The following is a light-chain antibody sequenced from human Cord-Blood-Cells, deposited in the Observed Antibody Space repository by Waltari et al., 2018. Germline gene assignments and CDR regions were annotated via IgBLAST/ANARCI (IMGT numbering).Light chain of an antibody. Sequence: EIVLTQSTATLSLSPGERATLSCRASQRVSSYLAWYQQKPGQAHRLLIYDASNRATGIPARFSGSGSGTDFTLTISSLEPEDFAVYYCQQRSNWLTFGGGTKVEIK. V-gene: IGKV3-11*01. CDR3: QQRSNWLT. J-gene: IGKJ4*01. CDR2: DAS. CDR1: QRVSSY.